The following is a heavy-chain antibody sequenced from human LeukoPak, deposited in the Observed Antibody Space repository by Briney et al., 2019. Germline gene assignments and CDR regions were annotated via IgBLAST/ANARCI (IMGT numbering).Heavy chain of an antibody. CDR2: ISYSGST. CDR1: GGSIRRDY. J-gene: IGHJ6*02. D-gene: IGHD4-11*01. CDR3: ARARAYSNQGFYYYGMDV. V-gene: IGHV4-59*01. Sequence: PSETLSLTCTVSGGSIRRDYWSWIRQPPGKGLEWVGYISYSGSTSYNPSLESRVTMSVETSKNQVSLKVNSVTAADTAVYFCARARAYSNQGFYYYGMDVWGQGTTVTVSS.